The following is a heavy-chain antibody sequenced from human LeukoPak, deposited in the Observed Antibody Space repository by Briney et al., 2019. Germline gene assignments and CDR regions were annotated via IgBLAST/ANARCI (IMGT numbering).Heavy chain of an antibody. CDR1: GFTFSSYG. D-gene: IGHD6-19*01. V-gene: IGHV3-30*02. Sequence: GGSLRLSCAASGFTFSSYGMHWVRQAPGKGLEWVAFIRYDGSNKYYADSVKGRFTISRDNSKNTLYLQMNSLRAEDTAVYYCAKDQTVGGTWGEVIFHYWGQGTLVTVAS. J-gene: IGHJ4*02. CDR2: IRYDGSNK. CDR3: AKDQTVGGTWGEVIFHY.